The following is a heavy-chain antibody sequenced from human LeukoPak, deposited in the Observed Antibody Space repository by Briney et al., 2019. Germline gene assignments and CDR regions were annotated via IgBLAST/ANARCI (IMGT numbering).Heavy chain of an antibody. CDR3: ARDLRVITEGDFDY. CDR1: GCTFTSYG. Sequence: ASVKVSCKASGCTFTSYGISWVRQAPGQGLEWVGWISAYNGNTNYAQKLQGRVTMTTDTSTSTAYMELRSLRSDDTAVYYCARDLRVITEGDFDYWGQGTLVTVSS. CDR2: ISAYNGNT. J-gene: IGHJ4*02. V-gene: IGHV1-18*01. D-gene: IGHD3-16*01.